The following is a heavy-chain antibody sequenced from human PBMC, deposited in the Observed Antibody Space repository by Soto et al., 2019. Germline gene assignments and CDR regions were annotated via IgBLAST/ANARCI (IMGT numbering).Heavy chain of an antibody. J-gene: IGHJ6*03. Sequence: GGSLRLSCAASGFTVSRNYMSWVRQAPGKGLEWVSVIYSGGSTYYADSVKGRFTISRDNSKNTLYLQMNSLRAEDTAVYYCASHGVLRFLEWLSYYMDVWGKGTTVTVSS. CDR3: ASHGVLRFLEWLSYYMDV. CDR2: IYSGGST. D-gene: IGHD3-3*01. V-gene: IGHV3-66*04. CDR1: GFTVSRNY.